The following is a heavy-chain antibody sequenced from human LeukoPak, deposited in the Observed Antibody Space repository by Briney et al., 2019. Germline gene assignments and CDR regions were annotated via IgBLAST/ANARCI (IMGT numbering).Heavy chain of an antibody. CDR2: ISNSGGST. CDR1: GFTFNNYA. D-gene: IGHD5-18*01. J-gene: IGHJ4*02. Sequence: GGSLRLSCAASGFTFNNYAMTWVRQAPGRGLEWVSTISNSGGSTYYADSVKGRFSISRDNSKNTLYLQMNSLRAEDTAVYYCAKGNGYSYGRYYFDYWGQGTLVTVSS. CDR3: AKGNGYSYGRYYFDY. V-gene: IGHV3-23*01.